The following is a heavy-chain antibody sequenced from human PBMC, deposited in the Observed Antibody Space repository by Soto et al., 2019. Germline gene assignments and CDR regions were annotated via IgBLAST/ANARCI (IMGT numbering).Heavy chain of an antibody. CDR2: INQDGSER. V-gene: IGHV3-7*01. D-gene: IGHD3-16*01. Sequence: EVQLVESGGGLVQPGGSLRLPCAASGFTFSTYWMTWVRQPPGKGLEWVASINQDGSERYYVDSVRGRFTISRDNGTNSLYLQVNSLTAEDTAVYYCVCGGNFFVYWGQGTLVTVSP. CDR3: VCGGNFFVY. J-gene: IGHJ4*02. CDR1: GFTFSTYW.